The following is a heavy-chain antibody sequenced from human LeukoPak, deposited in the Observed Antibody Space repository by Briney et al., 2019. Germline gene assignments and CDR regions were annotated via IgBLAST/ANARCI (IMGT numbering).Heavy chain of an antibody. CDR2: MNPNSGNT. CDR3: ARGPNDFWSGYYYYYYGMDV. D-gene: IGHD3-3*01. J-gene: IGHJ6*02. CDR1: GYTFTSYD. Sequence: GASVKVSCKASGYTFTSYDINWVRQATGQGLEWMGWMNPNSGNTGYAQKFQGRVTMTRNTSISTAYMELSSLRSEDTAVYCCARGPNDFWSGYYYYYYGMDVWGQGTTVTVSS. V-gene: IGHV1-8*01.